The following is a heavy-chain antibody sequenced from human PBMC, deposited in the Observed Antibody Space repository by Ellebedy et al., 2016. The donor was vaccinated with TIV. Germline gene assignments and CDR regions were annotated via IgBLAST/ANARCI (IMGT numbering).Heavy chain of an antibody. CDR1: GFTFSDNY. J-gene: IGHJ6*02. CDR3: AREQSWFGNYGMDV. CDR2: ISSSNSYI. D-gene: IGHD3-10*01. Sequence: PGGSLRLSCAASGFTFSDNYMSRIRQAPGKGLEWVSYISSSNSYIKYADSVKGRFTISRDNAKKSLYLQMNSLRAEDTAVYYCAREQSWFGNYGMDVWGQGTSVTVSS. V-gene: IGHV3-11*06.